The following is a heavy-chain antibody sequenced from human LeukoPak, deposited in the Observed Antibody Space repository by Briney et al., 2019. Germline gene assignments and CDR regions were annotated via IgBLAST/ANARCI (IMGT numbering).Heavy chain of an antibody. CDR1: GFTFSNYA. D-gene: IGHD3-10*01. CDR3: AKGASDGSGSLWFDP. V-gene: IGHV3-23*01. Sequence: GGSLRLSCAASGFTFSNYAMSWVRQAPGKGLEWVSAISGSGGSTYYADSVKGRFTISRDNSKNTLYLQMNSLRAEDTAVYYCAKGASDGSGSLWFDPWGQGTLVTISS. J-gene: IGHJ5*02. CDR2: ISGSGGST.